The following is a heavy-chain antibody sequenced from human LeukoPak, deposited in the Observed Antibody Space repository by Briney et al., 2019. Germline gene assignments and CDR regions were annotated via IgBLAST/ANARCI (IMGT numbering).Heavy chain of an antibody. CDR3: ARVPGTSNYYGSGSPDY. CDR1: VFPFSSYW. D-gene: IGHD3-10*01. V-gene: IGHV3-7*04. Sequence: GGSLRLSCAASVFPFSSYWMSWVRQAPGKGLEWVANIKKDGDDKHYVDSAKGRFTVSRDNAKTSLYLKMNNLRAEDTAVYYCARVPGTSNYYGSGSPDYWGQGTLVTVSS. CDR2: IKKDGDDK. J-gene: IGHJ4*02.